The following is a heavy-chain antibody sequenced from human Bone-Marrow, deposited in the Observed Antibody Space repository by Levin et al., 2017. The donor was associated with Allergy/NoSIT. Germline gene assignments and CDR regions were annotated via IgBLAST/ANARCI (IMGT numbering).Heavy chain of an antibody. J-gene: IGHJ4*02. Sequence: GGSLRLSCAASGFSFSNYAMSWVCQAPGKGLEWVSTISGYGTSTFYPDSVRGRFTISKDNSKNMLYLEIDSLRVEDTAVYYCAKGWLQFEYFDNWGQGTLVTVSS. D-gene: IGHD5-24*01. V-gene: IGHV3-23*01. CDR1: GFSFSNYA. CDR2: ISGYGTST. CDR3: AKGWLQFEYFDN.